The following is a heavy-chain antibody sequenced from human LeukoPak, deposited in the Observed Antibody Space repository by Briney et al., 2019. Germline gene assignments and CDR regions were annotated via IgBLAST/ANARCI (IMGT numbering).Heavy chain of an antibody. Sequence: SETLSLTCSVSGDSITYFYWSWIRQAAGKGLEWIGRISSSGSTDYNASLKSRVTMSVDTSKNQLSLKVISVTAADTAVYYCARDRHSSWYYYNIPANWFDPWGQGTLVTVSS. D-gene: IGHD6-13*01. CDR1: GDSITYFY. J-gene: IGHJ5*02. V-gene: IGHV4-4*07. CDR2: ISSSGST. CDR3: ARDRHSSWYYYNIPANWFDP.